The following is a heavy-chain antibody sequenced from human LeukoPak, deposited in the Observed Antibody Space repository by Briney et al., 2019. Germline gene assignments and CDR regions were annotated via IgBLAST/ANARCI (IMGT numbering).Heavy chain of an antibody. CDR1: GGSISSYH. CDR2: IYYSGST. CDR3: ARGIRVGNFDY. V-gene: IGHV4-59*01. D-gene: IGHD3-3*02. Sequence: SETLSLTCTVSGGSISSYHWSWIRQPPGKGLEWIGYIYYSGSTNYNPSLKSRVTISLDTSENQFSLKLSSVTAADTAVYYCARGIRVGNFDYWGQGILVTVSS. J-gene: IGHJ4*02.